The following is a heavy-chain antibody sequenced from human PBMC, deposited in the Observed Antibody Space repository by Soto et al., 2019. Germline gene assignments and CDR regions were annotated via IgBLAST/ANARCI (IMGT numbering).Heavy chain of an antibody. J-gene: IGHJ6*04. CDR2: ISYRGSA. CDR3: ARRMHNYYPMGG. CDR1: GGSISSGGYY. Sequence: SSETLSLTCTVSGGSISSGGYYWSWIRQHPGKGLEWIGYISYRGSAYYSPSLKSRVTISVDTSKNQFSLKVNSVTAADTAVYYFARRMHNYYPMGGWGKGTTVTVSS. V-gene: IGHV4-31*03. D-gene: IGHD2-15*01.